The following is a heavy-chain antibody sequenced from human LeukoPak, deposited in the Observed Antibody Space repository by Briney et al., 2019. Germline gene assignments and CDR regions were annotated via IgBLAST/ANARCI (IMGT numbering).Heavy chain of an antibody. Sequence: ASVKVSCKASGGTFSSYAISWVRQAPGQGLEWMGRIIPIFGIANYAQKFQGRVTITADKSTSTAYMELSSVRSEDTAVYYCARDLSGDGYPGYWGQGTLVTVSS. CDR2: IIPIFGIA. D-gene: IGHD5-24*01. CDR1: GGTFSSYA. CDR3: ARDLSGDGYPGY. J-gene: IGHJ4*02. V-gene: IGHV1-69*04.